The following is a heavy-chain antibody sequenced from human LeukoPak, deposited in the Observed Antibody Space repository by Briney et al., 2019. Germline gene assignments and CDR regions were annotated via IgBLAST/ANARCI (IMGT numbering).Heavy chain of an antibody. J-gene: IGHJ4*02. V-gene: IGHV3-23*01. CDR2: ISGSGGST. CDR1: GFTFSSYA. Sequence: GGSLRLSCAASGFTFSSYAMSWVRQAPGKGLEWVSAISGSGGSTYYADSVKGRFTISRDNSKNTLQLQMNSLRAEDTAVYYCAKDSRTLRNGVCYTADYWGQGTLVTVSS. CDR3: AKDSRTLRNGVCYTADY. D-gene: IGHD2-8*01.